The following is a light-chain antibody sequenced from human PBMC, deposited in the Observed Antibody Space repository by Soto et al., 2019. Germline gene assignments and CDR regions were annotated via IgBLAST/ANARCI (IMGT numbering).Light chain of an antibody. V-gene: IGKV3-15*01. CDR2: GAS. J-gene: IGKJ4*01. CDR1: QSVSSN. CDR3: QQYDHWPVT. Sequence: EIVMTQSPATLSVSPGERATLSCRASQSVSSNLAWYQQKPGQAPRLLIYGASTRAAAMSARFSGSGSGTEFTLTIGSLQSEDFEVYYCQQYDHWPVTFGGGTKVEIK.